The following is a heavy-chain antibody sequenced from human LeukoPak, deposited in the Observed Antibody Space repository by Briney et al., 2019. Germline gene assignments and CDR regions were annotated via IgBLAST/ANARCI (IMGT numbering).Heavy chain of an antibody. D-gene: IGHD5-18*01. Sequence: GGSLRLPCAASGFTFSSYSMNWVRQAPGKGLEWVSYISSSSSTIYYADSVKGRFTISRDNAKSSLYLQMNSLRAEDTAVYYCARSTRYSYGYGTFDYWGQGTLVTVSS. CDR1: GFTFSSYS. V-gene: IGHV3-48*01. CDR3: ARSTRYSYGYGTFDY. J-gene: IGHJ4*02. CDR2: ISSSSSTI.